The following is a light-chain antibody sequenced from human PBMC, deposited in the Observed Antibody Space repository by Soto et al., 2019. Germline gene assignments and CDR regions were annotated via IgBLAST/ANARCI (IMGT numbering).Light chain of an antibody. CDR3: FSFTSTNTHV. Sequence: QSALTQPASVSXSPGQSVTISCTGTSSDFGSYKFVSWYQHHPGKVPKVIIYETSKRPSGVSDRFSGSKSGNTASLTISGLQAEDEADYYCFSFTSTNTHVFGSGTKVTVL. V-gene: IGLV2-23*01. CDR1: SSDFGSYKF. CDR2: ETS. J-gene: IGLJ1*01.